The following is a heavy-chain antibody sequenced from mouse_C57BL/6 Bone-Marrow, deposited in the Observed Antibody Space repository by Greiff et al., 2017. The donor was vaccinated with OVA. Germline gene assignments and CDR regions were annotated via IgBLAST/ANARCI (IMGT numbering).Heavy chain of an antibody. V-gene: IGHV1-81*01. Sequence: VQLQQSGAELARPGASVKLSCKASGYTFTSYGISWVKQRTGQGLEWIGEIYPRSGNTYYNEKFKGKATLTADKSSSTAYMELRSLTAEDSAVYFCAELGRGGYFDYWGQGTTLTVSS. D-gene: IGHD4-1*01. CDR3: AELGRGGYFDY. J-gene: IGHJ2*01. CDR2: IYPRSGNT. CDR1: GYTFTSYG.